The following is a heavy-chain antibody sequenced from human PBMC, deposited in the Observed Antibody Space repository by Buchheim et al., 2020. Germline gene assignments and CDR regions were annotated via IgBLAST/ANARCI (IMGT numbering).Heavy chain of an antibody. CDR2: IKSKIDGGTI. D-gene: IGHD1-7*01. V-gene: IGHV3-15*07. CDR3: TTTPVWNYGSHDYYYGMDV. J-gene: IGHJ6*02. Sequence: EVQLVESGGGLVKPGGSLRLSCAASGFTFSNAWMNWVRQAPGKGLEWVGHIKSKIDGGTIDYAAPVKGRFAISRDDSKNTLYLQMNSLKTEETAVYYCTTTPVWNYGSHDYYYGMDVWGQGTT. CDR1: GFTFSNAW.